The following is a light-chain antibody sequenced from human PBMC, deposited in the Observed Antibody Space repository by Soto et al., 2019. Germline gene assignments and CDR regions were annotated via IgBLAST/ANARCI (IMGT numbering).Light chain of an antibody. CDR3: QQSYNTPWYT. CDR2: AAS. V-gene: IGKV1-39*01. J-gene: IGKJ2*01. CDR1: QTISSY. Sequence: DIQMTQSPSSLSASVGDRVTITCRASQTISSYVNWYQQKPGKAPKLLIYAASSLQSGVPSRFSGSGSGIAFTLAISSLQPEDFAIYYCQQSYNTPWYTFGQGTELEI.